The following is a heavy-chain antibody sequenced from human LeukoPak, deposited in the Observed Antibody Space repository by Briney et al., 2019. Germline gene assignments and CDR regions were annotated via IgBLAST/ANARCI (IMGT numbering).Heavy chain of an antibody. CDR1: GFTFSSYA. V-gene: IGHV3-23*01. J-gene: IGHJ4*02. Sequence: GGSLRLSCAASGFTFSSYAMGWVRQAPGKGLEWVSTISGTGSSTYYADSVKGRFTISRDSSKNTLYLQMNSLRAEDTAVYYCAKERVYFEYWGQGTLVTVSS. CDR2: ISGTGSST. D-gene: IGHD3-3*01. CDR3: AKERVYFEY.